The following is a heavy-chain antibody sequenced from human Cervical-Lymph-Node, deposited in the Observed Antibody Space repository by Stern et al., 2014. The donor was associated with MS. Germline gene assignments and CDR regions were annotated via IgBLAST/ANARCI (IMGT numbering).Heavy chain of an antibody. Sequence: QLQLEESGAEVKKPGASVKVSCKASGYTFTSYDINWVRQGTGQGLEWMGWMNPYSGNAVYAQKFQGRVTMTRDTSTSTAYLELTSLRSEDTAVFYCARGRELLSLDYWGQGTLVTVSS. CDR1: GYTFTSYD. CDR2: MNPYSGNA. J-gene: IGHJ4*02. V-gene: IGHV1-8*01. CDR3: ARGRELLSLDY. D-gene: IGHD1-26*01.